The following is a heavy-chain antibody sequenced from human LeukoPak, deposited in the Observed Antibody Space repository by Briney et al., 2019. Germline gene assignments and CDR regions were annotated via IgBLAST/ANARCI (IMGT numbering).Heavy chain of an antibody. J-gene: IGHJ4*02. CDR1: GFTVSDNY. V-gene: IGHV3-66*01. CDR2: IYSDGST. CDR3: ARDPGYSYGYDY. Sequence: GGSLRLSCAASGFTVSDNYMSWVRQAPGKRLEWVSVIYSDGSTYYADSVKGRFTISRDNSKNTVYLQMNSLRAEDTAVYYCARDPGYSYGYDYWGQGTLVTVSS. D-gene: IGHD5-18*01.